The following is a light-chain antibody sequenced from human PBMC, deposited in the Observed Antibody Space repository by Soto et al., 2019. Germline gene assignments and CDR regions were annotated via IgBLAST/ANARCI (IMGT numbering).Light chain of an antibody. CDR3: QQYKSYAPT. CDR1: RSVSTS. Sequence: VAITCRASRSVSTSLAWYQKKPGKAPKLLIFDASSLESGVPSRFSGSGSGTELTLTISGLQPDDFATYFCQQYKSYAPTFGQGTKVDIK. CDR2: DAS. J-gene: IGKJ1*01. V-gene: IGKV1-5*01.